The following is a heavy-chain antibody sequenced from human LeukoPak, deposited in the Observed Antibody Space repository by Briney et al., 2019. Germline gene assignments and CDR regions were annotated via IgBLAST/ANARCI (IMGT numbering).Heavy chain of an antibody. Sequence: SVKVSCKASGGTFSSYAISWVRQAPGQGLEWMGGIIPIFGTANHAQKFQGRVTITADESTSTAYMELSSLRSEDTAVYYCAREGADYSNSYYFDYWGQGTLVTVSS. J-gene: IGHJ4*02. D-gene: IGHD4-11*01. CDR3: AREGADYSNSYYFDY. CDR1: GGTFSSYA. V-gene: IGHV1-69*13. CDR2: IIPIFGTA.